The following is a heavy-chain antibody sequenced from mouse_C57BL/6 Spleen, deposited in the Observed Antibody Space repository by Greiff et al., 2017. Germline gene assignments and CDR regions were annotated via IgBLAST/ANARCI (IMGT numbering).Heavy chain of an antibody. CDR1: GYAFTNYL. V-gene: IGHV1-54*01. CDR3: ARGGLGGYFDY. D-gene: IGHD2-4*01. J-gene: IGHJ2*01. CDR2: INPGSGGT. Sequence: QVQLKQSGAELVRPGTSVKVSCKASGYAFTNYLIEWVKQRPGQGLEWIGVINPGSGGTNYNEKFKGKATLTADKSSSTAYMQLSSLTSEDSAVYCCARGGLGGYFDYWGQGTTLTVSS.